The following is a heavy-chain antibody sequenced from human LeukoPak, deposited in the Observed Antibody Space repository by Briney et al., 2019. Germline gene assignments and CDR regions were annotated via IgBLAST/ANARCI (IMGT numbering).Heavy chain of an antibody. V-gene: IGHV1-24*01. CDR3: ATRRELPYYFDY. D-gene: IGHD1-26*01. CDR1: GYTLTELS. J-gene: IGHJ4*02. Sequence: EASVKVSCKVSGYTLTELSMHWVRQAPGKGLEWMGGFDPEDGETIYAQKFQGRVTMTEDTSTDTAYMELSSLRSEDTAVYYCATRRELPYYFDYWGQGTLVTVSS. CDR2: FDPEDGET.